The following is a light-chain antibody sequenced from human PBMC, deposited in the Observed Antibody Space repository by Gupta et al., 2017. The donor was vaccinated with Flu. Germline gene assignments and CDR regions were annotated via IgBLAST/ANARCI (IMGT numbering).Light chain of an antibody. Sequence: QSVLPQPPSASGTPGQTVTISCSASSSSIGSHYVFCYQPLPGTAPKLLIYRNNQRPSGVPDLFSGSKSGTSASLAISGRRSEDEADYYCATWDDSLSGWVFGGGTKLTVL. J-gene: IGLJ3*02. CDR1: SSSIGSHY. V-gene: IGLV1-47*01. CDR3: ATWDDSLSGWV. CDR2: RNN.